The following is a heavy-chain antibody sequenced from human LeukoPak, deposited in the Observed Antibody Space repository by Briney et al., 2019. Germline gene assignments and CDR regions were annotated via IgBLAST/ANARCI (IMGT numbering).Heavy chain of an antibody. CDR2: ISANNGNT. D-gene: IGHD2-15*01. V-gene: IGHV1-18*04. Sequence: ASVKVSCKASGYTFTSYDISWVRQAPGLGLEWMGWISANNGNTNYSQKFQGRVTMTTNTSTSTADMELRSLRYGDASLYYCARGQGVVDYWGQGTLVTVSS. CDR1: GYTFTSYD. CDR3: ARGQGVVDY. J-gene: IGHJ4*02.